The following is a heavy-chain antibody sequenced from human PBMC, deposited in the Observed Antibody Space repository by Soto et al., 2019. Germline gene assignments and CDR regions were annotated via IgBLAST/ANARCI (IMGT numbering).Heavy chain of an antibody. V-gene: IGHV1-2*04. CDR2: INPNSGGT. CDR1: GYTFTGYY. Sequence: WASVKVSCKASGYTFTGYYMHWVRQAPGQGLEWMGWINPNSGGTNYAQKFQGWVTMTRDTSISTAYMELSRLRSDDTAVYYCAREATIFGVVINARAFDIWGQGTMVTVS. CDR3: AREATIFGVVINARAFDI. D-gene: IGHD3-3*01. J-gene: IGHJ3*02.